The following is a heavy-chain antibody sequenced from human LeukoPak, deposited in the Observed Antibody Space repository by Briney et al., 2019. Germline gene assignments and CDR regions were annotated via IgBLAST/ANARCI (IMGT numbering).Heavy chain of an antibody. D-gene: IGHD6-13*01. CDR3: ARDHRMPAAGSDY. J-gene: IGHJ4*02. CDR1: GFTFSSYG. Sequence: GGTLRLSCAASGFTFSSYGMSWVRQAPGKRLEWVSAISGSGGSTYYADSVKGRFTISRDNSKNTLYLQMNSLRAEDTAVYYCARDHRMPAAGSDYWGQGTLVTVSS. V-gene: IGHV3-23*01. CDR2: ISGSGGST.